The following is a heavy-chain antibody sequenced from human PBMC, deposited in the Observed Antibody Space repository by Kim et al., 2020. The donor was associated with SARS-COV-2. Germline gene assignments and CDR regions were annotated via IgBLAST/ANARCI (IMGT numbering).Heavy chain of an antibody. Sequence: ASVRVSCKASGYTFKNYGISWVRKAPGQGLEWMGWISPYNGKAKYAQKFQGRVTVTTDTSASTAYMELGSLRSDDTAVYYCARGVDYYDSSDYYIVFDSWGQGTLVTVSS. CDR1: GYTFKNYG. D-gene: IGHD3-22*01. V-gene: IGHV1-18*04. J-gene: IGHJ4*02. CDR3: ARGVDYYDSSDYYIVFDS. CDR2: ISPYNGKA.